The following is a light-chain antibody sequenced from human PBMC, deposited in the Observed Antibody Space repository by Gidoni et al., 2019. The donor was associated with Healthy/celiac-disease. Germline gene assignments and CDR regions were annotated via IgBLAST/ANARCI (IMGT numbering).Light chain of an antibody. V-gene: IGKV3-11*01. CDR1: QSVSSY. Sequence: EIVLTQSPATLSLSPGERATLSCRASQSVSSYLAWYQQKPGQAPRLLIYDASNRATGIPARFSGSGSGTAFTLTIRSLAPEDFAVYYCQQRSNWPLLTFGGGTKVEIK. J-gene: IGKJ4*01. CDR2: DAS. CDR3: QQRSNWPLLT.